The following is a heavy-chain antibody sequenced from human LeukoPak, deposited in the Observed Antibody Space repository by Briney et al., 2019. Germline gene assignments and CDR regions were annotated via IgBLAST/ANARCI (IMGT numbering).Heavy chain of an antibody. Sequence: SVKVSCKASGGTFSSYAISWVRQAPGQGLEWMGGIIPIFGTANYAQKFQGRVTITTDESTSTAYMELSSLRSEDTAVYYCARGGYYDSSGYYYARGYFDYWGQGTLVTVSS. D-gene: IGHD3-22*01. J-gene: IGHJ4*02. CDR1: GGTFSSYA. V-gene: IGHV1-69*05. CDR2: IIPIFGTA. CDR3: ARGGYYDSSGYYYARGYFDY.